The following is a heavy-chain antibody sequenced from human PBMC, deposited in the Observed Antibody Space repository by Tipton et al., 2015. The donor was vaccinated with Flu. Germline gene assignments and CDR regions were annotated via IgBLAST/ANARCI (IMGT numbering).Heavy chain of an antibody. Sequence: SLRLSCAASGFTFSDHGMHWVRQAPGKGLEWVAVMSFDGNTEYYVDSVKGRFTISRDNSKSALYLQMNSLRVEDTAVYYCARDSYRSGWYGQLDYWGRGTLVTVSS. V-gene: IGHV3-30*03. D-gene: IGHD6-19*01. J-gene: IGHJ4*02. CDR2: MSFDGNTE. CDR3: ARDSYRSGWYGQLDY. CDR1: GFTFSDHG.